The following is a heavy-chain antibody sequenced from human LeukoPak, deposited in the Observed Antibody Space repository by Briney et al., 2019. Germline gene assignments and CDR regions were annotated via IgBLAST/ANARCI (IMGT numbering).Heavy chain of an antibody. D-gene: IGHD6-19*01. CDR3: ARDASDSSGWYWFDP. CDR1: GGSISPYY. CDR2: IYSSGST. Sequence: SETLSLTCTVSGGSISPYYWSWIRQPPGKGLEWIGYIYSSGSTNYNPSLKSRVTISVDTSKNQFSLKLSSVTAADTAVYYCARDASDSSGWYWFDPWGQGTLVTVSS. J-gene: IGHJ5*02. V-gene: IGHV4-59*01.